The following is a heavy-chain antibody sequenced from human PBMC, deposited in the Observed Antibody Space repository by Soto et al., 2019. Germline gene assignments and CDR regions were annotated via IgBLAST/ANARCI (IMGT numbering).Heavy chain of an antibody. CDR2: IIPIFGTA. CDR3: AILPELERSFDY. D-gene: IGHD1-1*01. V-gene: IGHV1-69*13. Sequence: WASVKVSCKASGGTFSSYAISWVRQAPGQGLEWMGGIIPIFGTANYAQKFQGRVTITADESTSTAYMELSSLRSEDTAVYYCAILPELERSFDYWGQGTLVTVSS. CDR1: GGTFSSYA. J-gene: IGHJ4*02.